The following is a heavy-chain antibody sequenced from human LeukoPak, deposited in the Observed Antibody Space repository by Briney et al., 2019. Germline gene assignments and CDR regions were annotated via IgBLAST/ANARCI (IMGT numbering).Heavy chain of an antibody. V-gene: IGHV4-39*01. D-gene: IGHD2-2*02. CDR3: ARLARYCSSTSCYRAPVAARPFDYYYGMDV. CDR2: IYYSGST. CDR1: GGSISSSSYY. J-gene: IGHJ6*02. Sequence: SETLSLTCTVSGGSISSSSYYWGWIRQPPGKGLEWIGSIYYSGSTYYNPSLKSRVTISVDTSKNQFSLKLSSVTAADTAVYYCARLARYCSSTSCYRAPVAARPFDYYYGMDVWGQGTTVTVSS.